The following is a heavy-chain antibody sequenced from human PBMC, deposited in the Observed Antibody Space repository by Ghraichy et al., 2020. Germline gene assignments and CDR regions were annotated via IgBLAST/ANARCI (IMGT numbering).Heavy chain of an antibody. CDR2: IYYSGST. J-gene: IGHJ3*02. Sequence: SETLSLTCTVSGGSISSGGYYWSWIRQHPGKGLEWIGYIYYSGSTYYNPSLKSRVTISVDTSKNQFSLKLSSVTAADTAVYYCARRGGIPAAISDAFDIWGQGTMVTVSS. CDR3: ARRGGIPAAISDAFDI. CDR1: GGSISSGGYY. D-gene: IGHD2-2*02. V-gene: IGHV4-31*03.